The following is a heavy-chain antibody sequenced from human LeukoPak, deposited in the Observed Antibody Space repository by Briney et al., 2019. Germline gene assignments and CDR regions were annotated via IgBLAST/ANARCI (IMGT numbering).Heavy chain of an antibody. D-gene: IGHD2-8*02. Sequence: PGGSLRLSCAGSGLALKSYSLSWVRQAPGKGLEWVSSISSTSAYIYYADSVKGRFTISRDNVDNVVYLQMNSLGAEDTAVYYCARVAVSGPTGWFDSWGQGTLVIVSS. CDR2: ISSTSAYI. J-gene: IGHJ5*01. V-gene: IGHV3-21*01. CDR1: GLALKSYS. CDR3: ARVAVSGPTGWFDS.